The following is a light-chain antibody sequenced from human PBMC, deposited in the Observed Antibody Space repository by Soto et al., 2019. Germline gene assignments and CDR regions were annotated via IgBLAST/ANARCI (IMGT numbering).Light chain of an antibody. J-gene: IGLJ1*01. CDR1: SSDDGGYNY. Sequence: QSALTQPASVSGSPGQSITISCTGTSSDDGGYNYVSWYQQHPGKAPKLMIYAVTDRPSGVSSRFSGSKSGNTASLTISGLQAEDEADYYCSSYTSSSTLFGTGTKVTVL. CDR3: SSYTSSSTL. CDR2: AVT. V-gene: IGLV2-14*01.